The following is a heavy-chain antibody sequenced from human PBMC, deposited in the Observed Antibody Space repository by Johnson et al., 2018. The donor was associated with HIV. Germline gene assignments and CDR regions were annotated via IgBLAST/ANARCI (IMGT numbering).Heavy chain of an antibody. J-gene: IGHJ3*01. CDR2: IYSGGST. V-gene: IGHV3-53*01. CDR1: GFTVSSNY. Sequence: VQLVESGGGLIQPGGSLRLSCAASGFTVSSNYMSWVRQPPGKGLEWVSVIYSGGSTYYADSVKGRFTISRDNSKNTLYLQMNSLRVEDTAVYYCARDGESQQLPLGDAFDFWGQGTMVTVSS. CDR3: ARDGESQQLPLGDAFDF. D-gene: IGHD6-13*01.